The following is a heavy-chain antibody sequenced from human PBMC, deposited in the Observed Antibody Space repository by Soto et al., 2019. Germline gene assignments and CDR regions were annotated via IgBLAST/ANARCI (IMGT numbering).Heavy chain of an antibody. CDR1: GYTFTGYY. J-gene: IGHJ5*02. D-gene: IGHD6-13*01. V-gene: IGHV1-2*02. Sequence: ASVKVSCKASGYTFTGYYMHWVRQAPGQGLEWMGWINPNSGGTNYAQKFQGRVTMTRDTSISTAYMELSRLRSDDTAVYYCARDRSSSFHWFDPWGQGTLVTVSS. CDR2: INPNSGGT. CDR3: ARDRSSSFHWFDP.